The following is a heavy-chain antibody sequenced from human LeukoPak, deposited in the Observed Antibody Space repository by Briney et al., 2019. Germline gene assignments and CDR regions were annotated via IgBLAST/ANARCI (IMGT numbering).Heavy chain of an antibody. Sequence: SVKVSCKASGGTFSSYAISWVRQAPGQGLEWMGGIIPIFGTANYAQKFQGRVTITADESTSTAYMELSSLRSEDTAVYYCARDRGAARPPAFDIWGQGTMVTVSS. CDR1: GGTFSSYA. CDR3: ARDRGAARPPAFDI. J-gene: IGHJ3*02. CDR2: IIPIFGTA. V-gene: IGHV1-69*01. D-gene: IGHD6-6*01.